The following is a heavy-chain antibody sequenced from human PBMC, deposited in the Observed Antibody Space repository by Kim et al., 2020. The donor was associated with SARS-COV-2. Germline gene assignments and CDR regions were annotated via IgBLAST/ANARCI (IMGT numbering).Heavy chain of an antibody. Sequence: GGSLRLSCAASGFTFSSYSMNWVRQAPGKGLEWVSYISSSSSTIYYADSVKGRFTISRDNAKNSLYLQMNSLRDEDTAVYYCARDRDYYDSSGYYPYFNFWGQGTLVTVSS. D-gene: IGHD3-22*01. CDR1: GFTFSSYS. J-gene: IGHJ4*02. V-gene: IGHV3-48*02. CDR3: ARDRDYYDSSGYYPYFNF. CDR2: ISSSSSTI.